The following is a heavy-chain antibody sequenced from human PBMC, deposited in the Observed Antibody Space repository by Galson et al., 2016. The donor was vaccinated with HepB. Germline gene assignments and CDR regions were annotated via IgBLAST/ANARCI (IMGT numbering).Heavy chain of an antibody. CDR1: GFIFSSFS. CDR2: ISSSTII. V-gene: IGHV3-48*02. D-gene: IGHD1-26*01. CDR3: ARDLHSGSYTFDY. J-gene: IGHJ4*02. Sequence: SLRLSCAASGFIFSSFSTNWVRQAPGRGLEWVSYISSSTIIYYADSVKGRFTISRDNAKNSLYLQMNSLRDEDTAVYYCARDLHSGSYTFDYWGRGTLVTVSS.